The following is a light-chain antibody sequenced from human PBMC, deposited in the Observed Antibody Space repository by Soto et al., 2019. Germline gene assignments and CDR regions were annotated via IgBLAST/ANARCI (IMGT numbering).Light chain of an antibody. J-gene: IGKJ1*01. CDR2: AAS. CDR1: QGIGYS. Sequence: DIQMTQSPASLSASVGDRVTITCRASQGIGYSLAWYQQKPGKVPKLLIYAASTLQSGVPSRFSGSGFGTDFTLTISSLQAEDVATYYCQQYDSALWTFGQGTKVDIK. V-gene: IGKV1-27*01. CDR3: QQYDSALWT.